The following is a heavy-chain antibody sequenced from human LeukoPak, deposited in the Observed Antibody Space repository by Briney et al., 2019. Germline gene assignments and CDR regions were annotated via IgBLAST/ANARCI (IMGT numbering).Heavy chain of an antibody. J-gene: IGHJ6*03. D-gene: IGHD3-22*01. CDR3: ARDYFDSSDYPQTYYYNYMDV. Sequence: GGSLRPSCAASGFTFSRYSMNWVRQAPGKGLEWVASISSVSPFIYSADSVKGRFTISRDTATNSLFLQTNSLRAEDTAIYYCARDYFDSSDYPQTYYYNYMDVWGKGSALSVPS. CDR1: GFTFSRYS. V-gene: IGHV3-21*01. CDR2: ISSVSPFI.